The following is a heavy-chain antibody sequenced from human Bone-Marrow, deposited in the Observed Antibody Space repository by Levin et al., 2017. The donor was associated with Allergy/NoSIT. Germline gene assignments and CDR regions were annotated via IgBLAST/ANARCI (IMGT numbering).Heavy chain of an antibody. V-gene: IGHV4-59*01. CDR3: ARGVGQQLVQPLDY. CDR1: HGSIRGYY. D-gene: IGHD6-13*01. CDR2: ISYSGST. Sequence: PSQTLSLTCAVSHGSIRGYYWTWIRQLPGKGLEWIGYISYSGSTDSNPSLKSRVTMSVDTSKNQFSLKLSSVTAADTAIYYCARGVGQQLVQPLDYWGQGTRVTVSS. J-gene: IGHJ4*02.